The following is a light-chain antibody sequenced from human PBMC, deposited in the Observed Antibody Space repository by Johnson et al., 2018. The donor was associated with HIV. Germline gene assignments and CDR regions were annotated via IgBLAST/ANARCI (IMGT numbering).Light chain of an antibody. CDR2: RNN. CDR3: AAWDDSLNAYV. Sequence: QSVLTQSPSASGTPGQRVTISCSGSSSNIGSNTVNWYQKLPGTAPKLLIYRNNQRPSGVPDRFSGSKSGTSASLAISGLQAEDEADYYCAAWDDSLNAYVFGTGTKVTVL. V-gene: IGLV1-44*01. CDR1: SSNIGSNT. J-gene: IGLJ1*01.